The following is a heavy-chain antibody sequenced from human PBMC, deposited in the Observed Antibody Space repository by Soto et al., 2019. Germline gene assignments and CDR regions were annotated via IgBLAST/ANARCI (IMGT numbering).Heavy chain of an antibody. D-gene: IGHD6-13*01. CDR1: GFTFSTHA. Sequence: QVQLVESGGGVVQPGRSLRLSCAASGFTFSTHAMHWVRQAPGKGLECVAIVSFDGSNKYYADSVKGRFTISRDNSKNTLYLQMSGLTPEDTAFYYCARDQTGITTAGGGRIDRWGQGTLVTVPS. CDR2: VSFDGSNK. CDR3: ARDQTGITTAGGGRIDR. V-gene: IGHV3-30-3*01. J-gene: IGHJ5*02.